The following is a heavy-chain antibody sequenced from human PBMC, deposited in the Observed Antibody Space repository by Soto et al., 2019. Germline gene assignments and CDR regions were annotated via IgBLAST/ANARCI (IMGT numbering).Heavy chain of an antibody. Sequence: PSETLSLTCTVSGGSISSSSYYWGWIRQPPGKGLEWIGTIYYSGSIYYNPSLKSRVTISIDTSKNHFSLKLSSVTAADTAVYYCAKGSGSSAYSPFDYWGQGTLVTVSS. D-gene: IGHD3-16*01. CDR2: IYYSGSI. CDR1: GGSISSSSYY. CDR3: AKGSGSSAYSPFDY. V-gene: IGHV4-39*02. J-gene: IGHJ4*02.